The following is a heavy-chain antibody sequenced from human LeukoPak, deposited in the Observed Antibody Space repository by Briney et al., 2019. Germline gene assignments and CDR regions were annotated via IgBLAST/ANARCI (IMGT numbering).Heavy chain of an antibody. D-gene: IGHD1-26*01. CDR2: ISGSGIST. CDR3: AKNRLGSYWEGRFDY. V-gene: IGHV3-23*01. Sequence: GGSLRLSCAASGFTFSSYGMSWVRQAPGNGLEWVSAISGSGISTYSADSVKGRFTISRDQSKNTLYLQLNSRRAEDRAIYYCAKNRLGSYWEGRFDYWGQGTLVTVSS. J-gene: IGHJ4*02. CDR1: GFTFSSYG.